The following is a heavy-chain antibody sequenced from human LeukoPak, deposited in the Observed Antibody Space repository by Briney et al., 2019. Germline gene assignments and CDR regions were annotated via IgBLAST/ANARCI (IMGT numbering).Heavy chain of an antibody. CDR2: IIPIFGTA. V-gene: IGHV1-69*13. Sequence: EASVKVSCKASGYTFTGYGISWVRQAPGQGLEWMGGIIPIFGTANYAQKFQGRVTITADESTSTAYMELSSLRSEDTAVYYCATKHDPQGSYYYMDVWGKGTTVTVSS. CDR1: GYTFTGYG. J-gene: IGHJ6*03. CDR3: ATKHDPQGSYYYMDV. D-gene: IGHD1-26*01.